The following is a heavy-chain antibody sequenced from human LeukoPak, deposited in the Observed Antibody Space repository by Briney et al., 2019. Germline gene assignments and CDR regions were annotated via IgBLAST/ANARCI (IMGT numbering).Heavy chain of an antibody. CDR2: INTNTGNP. CDR3: ASGPSYSGSNEYFDS. V-gene: IGHV7-4-1*02. D-gene: IGHD1-26*01. Sequence: ASVTVSCKASGYTFSSYTMNWVRQAPGQGLEWMGWINTNTGNPTYAQDYTGRFVFSLDTSVSTTYLQISRLKAEDTAVYYCASGPSYSGSNEYFDSWGQGTLVTVSS. J-gene: IGHJ4*02. CDR1: GYTFSSYT.